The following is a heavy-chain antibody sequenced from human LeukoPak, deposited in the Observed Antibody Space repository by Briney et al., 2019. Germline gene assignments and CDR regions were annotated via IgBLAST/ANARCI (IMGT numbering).Heavy chain of an antibody. V-gene: IGHV3-15*01. J-gene: IGHJ3*01. CDR1: GFTFSSYE. D-gene: IGHD5-18*01. Sequence: GGPLRLSCAASGFTFSSYEMNWVRQAPGKGLEWIGRIKSKRSGATDYAESVKGRFTISRDDSQNMVHLQMNSLNTEDTAVYYCTWIQHVLGGFDLWGQGTLVTVSS. CDR3: TWIQHVLGGFDL. CDR2: IKSKRSGAT.